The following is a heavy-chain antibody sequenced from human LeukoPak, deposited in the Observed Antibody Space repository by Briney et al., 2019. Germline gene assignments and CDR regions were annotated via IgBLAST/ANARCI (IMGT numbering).Heavy chain of an antibody. CDR2: ISSSSSTI. J-gene: IGHJ4*02. CDR1: GFTFSSYS. CDR3: ARDRGYGDLSYYFDY. V-gene: IGHV3-48*02. D-gene: IGHD4-17*01. Sequence: GGSLRLSCAASGFTFSSYSMNWVRQAPGKGLEWVSYISSSSSTIYYADSVKGRFTISRDNAKNSLYLQMNSLRDEDTAAYYCARDRGYGDLSYYFDYWGQGTLVTVSS.